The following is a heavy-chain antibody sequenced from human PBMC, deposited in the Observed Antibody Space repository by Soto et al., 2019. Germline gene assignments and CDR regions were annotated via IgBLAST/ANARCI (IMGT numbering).Heavy chain of an antibody. V-gene: IGHV4-61*08. Sequence: PSETLSLTCTVSGGSISSGGYYWSWIRQHPGKGLEWIGYIYYSGSTNYNPSLKSRVTISVDTSKNQFSLKLSSVTAADTAVYYCARHLVRGYHLTVTNLFDYWGQGTLVTVSS. CDR3: ARHLVRGYHLTVTNLFDY. D-gene: IGHD4-4*01. J-gene: IGHJ4*02. CDR1: GGSISSGGYY. CDR2: IYYSGST.